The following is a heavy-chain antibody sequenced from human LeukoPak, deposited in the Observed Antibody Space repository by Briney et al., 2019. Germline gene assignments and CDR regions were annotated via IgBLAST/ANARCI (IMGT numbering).Heavy chain of an antibody. V-gene: IGHV4-34*01. CDR2: INHSGST. D-gene: IGHD1-26*01. J-gene: IGHJ6*02. Sequence: SETLSLTCAVYGGSSSGYYWSWIRQPPGKGLEWIGEINHSGSTNYNPSLKSRVTISVDTSKNQFSLKLSSVTAADTAVYYCARGGDSGSSTGYYYYYGMDVWGQGTTVTVSS. CDR3: ARGGDSGSSTGYYYYYGMDV. CDR1: GGSSSGYY.